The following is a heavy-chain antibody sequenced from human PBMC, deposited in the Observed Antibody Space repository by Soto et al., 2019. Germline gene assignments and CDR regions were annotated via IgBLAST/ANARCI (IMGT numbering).Heavy chain of an antibody. CDR1: GFTLSSYA. J-gene: IGHJ4*02. Sequence: GGSLRPSCAASGFTLSSYAIPWVRQAPGKGLEWVTVISKGGSNLYFADSVKGRFTISRDNSKNTLYLQMNSLRSEDTAVYYCAREVEYTSAFGISSSFDYWGQGTLVTVSS. CDR3: AREVEYTSAFGISSSFDY. D-gene: IGHD6-19*01. CDR2: ISKGGSNL. V-gene: IGHV3-30-3*01.